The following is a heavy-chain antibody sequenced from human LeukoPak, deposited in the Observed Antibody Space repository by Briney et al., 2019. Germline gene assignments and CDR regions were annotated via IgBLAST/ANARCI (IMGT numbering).Heavy chain of an antibody. J-gene: IGHJ4*02. CDR3: ARDLGFVVVPAAKADY. CDR1: GFTFSTYS. Sequence: GGSLRLSCATSGFTFSTYSMSWVRQAPGKGLEWVSSITDESSYKYYAGSVKGRFTISRDNAKNSLYLEMNSLRAEDTAVYYCARDLGFVVVPAAKADYWGQGTLVTVS. CDR2: ITDESSYK. V-gene: IGHV3-21*01. D-gene: IGHD2-2*01.